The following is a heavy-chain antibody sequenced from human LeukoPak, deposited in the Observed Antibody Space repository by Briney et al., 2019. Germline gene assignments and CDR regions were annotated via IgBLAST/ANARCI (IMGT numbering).Heavy chain of an antibody. V-gene: IGHV4-39*07. D-gene: IGHD3-22*01. CDR2: IYYSGST. J-gene: IGHJ4*02. CDR3: ARVGVLVGYVDY. Sequence: SETLSLTCTVSGGSISSSSYYWGWIRQPPGKGLEWIGSIYYSGSTYYNPSLKSRVTISVDTSKNQFSLKLSSVTAADTAVYYCARVGVLVGYVDYWGQGTLVTVSS. CDR1: GGSISSSSYY.